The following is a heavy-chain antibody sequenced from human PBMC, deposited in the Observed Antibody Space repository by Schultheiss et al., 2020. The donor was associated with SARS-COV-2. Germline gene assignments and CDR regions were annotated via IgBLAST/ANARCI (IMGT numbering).Heavy chain of an antibody. CDR2: VSYSGTT. Sequence: SETLSLTCIVSGDSVSSRDYYWTWIRQPPGKGLEWIGCVSYSGTTNYNPSLKSRVTISVDTPKNQFSLKLSSVTAADTAVYYCGRSNGYKYGYVDYWGQGSLVTVSS. CDR1: GDSVSSRDYY. D-gene: IGHD5-12*01. V-gene: IGHV4-61*08. CDR3: GRSNGYKYGYVDY. J-gene: IGHJ4*02.